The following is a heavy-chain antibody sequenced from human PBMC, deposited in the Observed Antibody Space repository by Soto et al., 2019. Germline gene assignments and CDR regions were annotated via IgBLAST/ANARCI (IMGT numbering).Heavy chain of an antibody. CDR3: ARARDGGRFSPPTRPDAFDI. J-gene: IGHJ3*02. Sequence: GGSLRLSCAASGFTFSSYSMNWVRQAPGKGLEWVSSISSSSSYIYYADSVKGRFTISRDNAKNTLYLQMNSLRAEDTAVYYCARARDGGRFSPPTRPDAFDIWGQGTMVTVSS. CDR2: ISSSSSYI. V-gene: IGHV3-21*01. CDR1: GFTFSSYS.